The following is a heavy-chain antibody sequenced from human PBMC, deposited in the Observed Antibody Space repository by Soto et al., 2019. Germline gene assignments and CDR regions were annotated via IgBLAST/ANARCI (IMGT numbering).Heavy chain of an antibody. J-gene: IGHJ5*02. CDR2: HYSGGST. Sequence: WWSLRLSCSISVFSVSSNYLSWVRQAPGKGLEWVSVHYSGGSTYYADSVQGRFTISRDKSNNTLYLQMRRVRAEDTAVYFCARHRHPRGTVGATSPLDPWGQGTQVTVSS. D-gene: IGHD1-26*01. CDR1: VFSVSSNY. V-gene: IGHV3-53*01. CDR3: ARHRHPRGTVGATSPLDP.